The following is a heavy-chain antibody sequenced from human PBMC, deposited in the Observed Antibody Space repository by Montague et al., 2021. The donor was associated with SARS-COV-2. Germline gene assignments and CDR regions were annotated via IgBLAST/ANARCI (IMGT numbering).Heavy chain of an antibody. CDR3: ARVGGNEYRFFDY. CDR2: IFYTGAT. D-gene: IGHD1-1*01. V-gene: IGHV4-59*08. J-gene: IGHJ4*02. Sequence: SETLSLTCTVSSGSVYGHYLAWIRQPPGKGLECIAYIFYTGATYYNPSLESRVSISVDTSNNQFSLNLSSVTAADTAVYYCARVGGNEYRFFDYWGQGSLVTVSS. CDR1: SGSVYGHY.